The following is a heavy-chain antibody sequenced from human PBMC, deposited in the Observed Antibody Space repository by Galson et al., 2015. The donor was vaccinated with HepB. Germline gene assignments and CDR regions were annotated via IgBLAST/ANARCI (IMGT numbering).Heavy chain of an antibody. CDR3: ARLEASYQWLAHWYYIDY. V-gene: IGHV1-18*04. J-gene: IGHJ4*02. D-gene: IGHD6-19*01. CDR1: GSTFTSYG. Sequence: SVKVSCKASGSTFTSYGISWVRQAPGQGLEWMGWVSAYNGNTNYAQKLQGRVTMTTDTSTSTAYMELRSLTAEDTAFYYCARLEASYQWLAHWYYIDYWGQGTLVTVSS. CDR2: VSAYNGNT.